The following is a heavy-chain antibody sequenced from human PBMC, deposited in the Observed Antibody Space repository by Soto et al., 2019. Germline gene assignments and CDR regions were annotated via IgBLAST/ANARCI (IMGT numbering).Heavy chain of an antibody. Sequence: GGSLRLSCAASGFTFSDYYMSWIRQAPGKGLEWVSYISSSSSYTNYADSVKGRFTISRDNAKNSLYLQMTSLRSEDTAVYYCARGDATKIVVTTYYAMDVWGQGTTVTVSS. CDR2: ISSSSSYT. CDR3: ARGDATKIVVTTYYAMDV. CDR1: GFTFSDYY. J-gene: IGHJ6*02. V-gene: IGHV3-11*05. D-gene: IGHD4-17*01.